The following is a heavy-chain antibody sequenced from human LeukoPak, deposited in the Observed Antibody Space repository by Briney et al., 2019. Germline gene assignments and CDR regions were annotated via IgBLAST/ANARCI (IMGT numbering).Heavy chain of an antibody. J-gene: IGHJ6*02. V-gene: IGHV4-31*03. CDR1: GGSISSGGYY. Sequence: SQTLSLTCTVSGGSISSGGYYWSWIRQHPGKSLEWIGYIYYSGSTYYNPSLKSRVTISVDTSKNQFSLKLSSVTAADTAVYYCARDHLYGMDVWGQGTTVTVSS. CDR2: IYYSGST. CDR3: ARDHLYGMDV.